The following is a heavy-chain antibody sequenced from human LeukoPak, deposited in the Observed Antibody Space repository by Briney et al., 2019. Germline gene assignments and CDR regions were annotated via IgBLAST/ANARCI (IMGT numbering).Heavy chain of an antibody. J-gene: IGHJ4*02. D-gene: IGHD3-22*01. V-gene: IGHV4-34*01. CDR2: INHSGST. Sequence: SETLSLTCAVYGGSFSGYYWSWIRKPPGKGLEWIGEINHSGSTNYNPSLKSRVTISVDTSKNQFSLKLSSVTAADTAVYYCASTPITYYYDSSGYYWGQGTLVTVSS. CDR3: ASTPITYYYDSSGYY. CDR1: GGSFSGYY.